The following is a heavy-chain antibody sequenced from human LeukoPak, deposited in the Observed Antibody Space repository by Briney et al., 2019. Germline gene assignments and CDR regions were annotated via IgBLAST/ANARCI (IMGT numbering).Heavy chain of an antibody. V-gene: IGHV1-69*04. CDR2: IIPILGIA. CDR1: GGTFSSYA. Sequence: GASVKVSCKASGGTFSSYAISWVRQAPGQGLEWMGRIIPILGIANYAQKFQGRVTITADKSTSTAYMELCSLRSEDTAVYYCARGPQGWLQAFDIWGQGTMVTVSS. J-gene: IGHJ3*02. CDR3: ARGPQGWLQAFDI. D-gene: IGHD5-24*01.